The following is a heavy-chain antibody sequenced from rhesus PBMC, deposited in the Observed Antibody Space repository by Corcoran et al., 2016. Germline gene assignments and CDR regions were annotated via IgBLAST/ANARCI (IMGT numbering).Heavy chain of an antibody. Sequence: QVQLPESRPGLVRPSEPLSLPCAVFGYSISGYSWSVIRQAPVMRLAWIGYITCSGGTSYDPSLMSRVTISRGTSKNLYSLTLGSAAAADTAVSYCSRDTTVAAEVVFGYWGQGVLVTVSS. CDR3: SRDTTVAAEVVFGY. D-gene: IGHD4-29*01. V-gene: IGHV4-122*02. J-gene: IGHJ4*01. CDR2: ITCSGGT. CDR1: GYSISGYS.